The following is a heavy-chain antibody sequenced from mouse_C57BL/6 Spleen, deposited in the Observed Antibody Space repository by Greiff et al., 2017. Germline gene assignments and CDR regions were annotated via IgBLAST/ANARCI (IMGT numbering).Heavy chain of an antibody. Sequence: EVKLVESGGGLVKPGGSLKLSCAASGFTFSSYAMSWVRQTPEKRLEWVATISDGGSYTYYPDNVKGRFTISRDNAKNNLYLQMSHLKSEDTAMYYCARDTTVVATFDYWGQGTTLTVSS. CDR2: ISDGGSYT. CDR1: GFTFSSYA. CDR3: ARDTTVVATFDY. D-gene: IGHD1-1*01. J-gene: IGHJ2*01. V-gene: IGHV5-4*01.